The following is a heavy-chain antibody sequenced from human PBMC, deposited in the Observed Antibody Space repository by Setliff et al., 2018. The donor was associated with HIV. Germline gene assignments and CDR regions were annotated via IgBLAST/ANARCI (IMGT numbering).Heavy chain of an antibody. J-gene: IGHJ6*04. V-gene: IGHV1-8*01. CDR3: ARGKGVGGVIITGGLDV. Sequence: ASVKVSCKASGYNFTSHDINWVRQAPGQGLEWMGWMNPKSGNTGYALKFQARVTMTRDTSISTAYMELSSLTSEDTAVYYCARGKGVGGVIITGGLDVWGKGTTVTRLL. CDR1: GYNFTSHD. D-gene: IGHD3-10*01. CDR2: MNPKSGNT.